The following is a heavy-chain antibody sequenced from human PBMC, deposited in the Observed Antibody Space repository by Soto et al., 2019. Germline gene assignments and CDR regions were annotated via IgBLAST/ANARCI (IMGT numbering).Heavy chain of an antibody. CDR1: GDSVSSNSAG. D-gene: IGHD1-26*01. Sequence: SQTLSLTCAITGDSVSSNSAGWSWVRQSPSRGLEWLGRTYYRSKWYYEYAVSVRGRITINPDTSKNQYSLQLNSVTPEDTAVYFCARVEQYSGRIFDYWGQGTLVTVYS. CDR3: ARVEQYSGRIFDY. J-gene: IGHJ4*01. CDR2: TYYRSKWYY. V-gene: IGHV6-1*01.